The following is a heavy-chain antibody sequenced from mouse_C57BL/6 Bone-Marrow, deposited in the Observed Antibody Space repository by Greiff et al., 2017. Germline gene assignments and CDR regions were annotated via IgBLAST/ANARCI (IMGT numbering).Heavy chain of an antibody. CDR3: ARGNWDEDY. CDR1: GYSITSGYY. Sequence: EESGPGLVKPSQSLSLTCSVTGYSITSGYYWNWIRQFPGNKLEWMGYISYDGSNNYNPSLKNRISITRDTSKNQFFLKLNSVTTEDTATYYCARGNWDEDYWGQGTTLTVSS. J-gene: IGHJ2*01. V-gene: IGHV3-6*01. CDR2: ISYDGSN. D-gene: IGHD4-1*02.